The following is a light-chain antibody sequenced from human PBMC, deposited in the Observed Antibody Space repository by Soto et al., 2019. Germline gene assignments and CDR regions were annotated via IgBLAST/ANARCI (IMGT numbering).Light chain of an antibody. CDR2: DAS. J-gene: IGKJ1*01. CDR1: QSISSW. V-gene: IGKV1-5*01. Sequence: DIQMTQSPSTLSASVVDRVTIACRASQSISSWLAWYQQKPGKTPKVLIYDASSLESGVPSRFSGSGSGTEFTLTITSLQPDDFATYYCQQYKSYPWTFGQGTKVDIK. CDR3: QQYKSYPWT.